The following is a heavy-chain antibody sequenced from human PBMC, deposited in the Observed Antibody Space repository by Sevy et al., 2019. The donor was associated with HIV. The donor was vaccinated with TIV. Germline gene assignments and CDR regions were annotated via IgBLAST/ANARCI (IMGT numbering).Heavy chain of an antibody. Sequence: ASVKVSCKASGGTSSSYAISWVRQAPGQGLEWMGGIIPIFGTANYAQKFQGRVTITADKSTSTAYMELSSLRSEDTAVYYCAIVGATTGYYYYMDVWGKGTTVTVSS. CDR3: AIVGATTGYYYYMDV. V-gene: IGHV1-69*06. J-gene: IGHJ6*03. CDR1: GGTSSSYA. CDR2: IIPIFGTA. D-gene: IGHD1-26*01.